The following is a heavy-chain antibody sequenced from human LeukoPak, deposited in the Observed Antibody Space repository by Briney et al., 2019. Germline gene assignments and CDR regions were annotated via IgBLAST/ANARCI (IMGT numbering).Heavy chain of an antibody. D-gene: IGHD6-13*01. CDR1: GFTFTNYG. J-gene: IGHJ4*02. CDR2: INNSGGST. V-gene: IGHV3-23*01. Sequence: PGGSLRLSCAASGFTFTNYGMSWVREAPGKGLEWVQLINNSGGSTYYADSVKGRFTISRDNSKNTLYLQMNSLRAKDTAVYYCAKSDTPWGSWYYFDYWGQGTLVTVSS. CDR3: AKSDTPWGSWYYFDY.